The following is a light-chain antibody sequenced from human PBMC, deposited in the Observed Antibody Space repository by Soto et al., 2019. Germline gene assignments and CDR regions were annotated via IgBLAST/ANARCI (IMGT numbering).Light chain of an antibody. V-gene: IGKV3-11*01. CDR2: EVS. J-gene: IGKJ1*01. CDR3: QQRSDWPWT. CDR1: ESVSSD. Sequence: EIVLTQSPATLSLSTGERATLSCRASESVSSDLAWYQQKPGQAPRLLMYEVSTRAAGIPARFSGGGSGTDFTLTIRSLEPEDFAVYYCQQRSDWPWTFGQGTKVDIK.